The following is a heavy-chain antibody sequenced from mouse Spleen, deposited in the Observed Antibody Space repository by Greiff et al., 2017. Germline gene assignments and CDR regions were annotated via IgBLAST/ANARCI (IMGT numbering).Heavy chain of an antibody. CDR2: ISYSGST. Sequence: ESGPGMVKPSQSLSLTCTVPGYSITSGYDWHWIRPFPGNKLEWMGYISYSGSTNYNPSLKSRISITHDTSKNHFFLKLNSVTTEDTATYYCARDQAYYSNYWYFDVWGTGTTVTVSS. CDR3: ARDQAYYSNYWYFDV. V-gene: IGHV3-1*01. CDR1: GYSITSGYD. D-gene: IGHD2-5*01. J-gene: IGHJ1*03.